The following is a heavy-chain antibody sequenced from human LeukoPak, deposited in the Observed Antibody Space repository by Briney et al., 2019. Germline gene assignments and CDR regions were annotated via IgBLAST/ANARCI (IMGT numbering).Heavy chain of an antibody. Sequence: GGSLRLSCAASGFTFDDYAMHWVRQAPGKGLEWVSGISWNSGSMGYADSVKGRFTISRDNAKNSLYLQMNSLRAEDTALYYCAKAASGYSSSWYWFDPWGQGTLVTVSS. D-gene: IGHD6-13*01. CDR1: GFTFDDYA. V-gene: IGHV3-9*01. CDR3: AKAASGYSSSWYWFDP. CDR2: ISWNSGSM. J-gene: IGHJ5*02.